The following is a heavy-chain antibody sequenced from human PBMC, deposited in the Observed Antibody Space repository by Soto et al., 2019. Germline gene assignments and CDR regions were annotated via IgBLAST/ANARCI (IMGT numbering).Heavy chain of an antibody. CDR1: GGSISSSSYY. V-gene: IGHV4-39*01. CDR2: IYYSGST. Sequence: TLSLTCTVSGGSISSSSYYWGWIRQPPGKGLEWIGSIYYSGSTYYNPSLKSRVTISVDTSKNQFSLKLSSVTAADTAVYYCARNWVPAVAKSEFDYWGQGPRVTVSS. CDR3: ARNWVPAVAKSEFDY. J-gene: IGHJ4*02. D-gene: IGHD6-19*01.